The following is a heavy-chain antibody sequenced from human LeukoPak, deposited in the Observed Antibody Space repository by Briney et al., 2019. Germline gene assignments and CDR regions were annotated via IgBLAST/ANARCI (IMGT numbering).Heavy chain of an antibody. J-gene: IGHJ4*02. CDR1: GYTFPNYY. Sequence: ASVKVSCKTSGYTFPNYYLHWVRQAPGQGLEWMGWINPNSGGTNYAQKFYARVTMTRDTSISTAYMELSRLRSDGTAVYYCASSVGAAGYFDYWGQGTLVTVSS. V-gene: IGHV1-2*02. CDR3: ASSVGAAGYFDY. D-gene: IGHD1-26*01. CDR2: INPNSGGT.